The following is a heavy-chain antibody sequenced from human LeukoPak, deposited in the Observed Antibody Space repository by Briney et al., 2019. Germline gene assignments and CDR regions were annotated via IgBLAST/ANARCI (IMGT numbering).Heavy chain of an antibody. J-gene: IGHJ4*02. D-gene: IGHD3-22*01. Sequence: GGSLRLSCAASGFTFSSYAMSWVRQAPGKGLEWVSAISGSGGSTYYADSVKGRFTISRDNSKNTLYLQMSSLRAEDTAVYYCAKDVGGTMIPRYYFDYWGQGTLVTVSS. V-gene: IGHV3-23*01. CDR3: AKDVGGTMIPRYYFDY. CDR2: ISGSGGST. CDR1: GFTFSSYA.